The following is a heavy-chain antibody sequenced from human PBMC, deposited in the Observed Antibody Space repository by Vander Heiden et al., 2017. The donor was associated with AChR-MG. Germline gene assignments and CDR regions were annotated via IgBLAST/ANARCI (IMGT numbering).Heavy chain of an antibody. CDR2: IIPIFGTA. Sequence: QVQLVQSGAEVKKPGSSVTVSCKASGAPFSSYAISWVRQAPGQGLGWMGGIIPIFGTANYAQKFQGRVTITADESTSTAYMELSSLRSEDTAVYYCARTASGSYSADYWGQGTLVTVSS. CDR1: GAPFSSYA. D-gene: IGHD1-26*01. CDR3: ARTASGSYSADY. J-gene: IGHJ4*02. V-gene: IGHV1-69*01.